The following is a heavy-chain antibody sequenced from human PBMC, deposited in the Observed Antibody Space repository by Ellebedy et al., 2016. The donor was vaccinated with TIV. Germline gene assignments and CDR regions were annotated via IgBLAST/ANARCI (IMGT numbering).Heavy chain of an antibody. D-gene: IGHD6-19*01. J-gene: IGHJ5*02. V-gene: IGHV3-48*02. CDR2: ISSSSSPI. Sequence: GGSLRLXXAASGFTFSSYSMNWVRQAPGKGLEWVSFISSSSSPIYYADSVKGRFTISRDNAKNSLYLQMNSLRDEDTAVYYCARGSGSGVAGGVGWFNPWGQGTLVTVSS. CDR3: ARGSGSGVAGGVGWFNP. CDR1: GFTFSSYS.